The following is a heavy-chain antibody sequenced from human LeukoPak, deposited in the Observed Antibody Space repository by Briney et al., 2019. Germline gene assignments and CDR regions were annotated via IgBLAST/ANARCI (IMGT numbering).Heavy chain of an antibody. D-gene: IGHD1-26*01. CDR2: ISYDGSNK. J-gene: IGHJ6*04. V-gene: IGHV3-30*04. Sequence: GGSLRLSCAASGFTFSSYAMHWVRQAPGKGLEGVAVISYDGSNKYYADSVKGRFTISRDNSKNTLYLQMNSLRAEDTAVYYCARAPRALPPKRTYGMDVWGKGTTVTVSS. CDR1: GFTFSSYA. CDR3: ARAPRALPPKRTYGMDV.